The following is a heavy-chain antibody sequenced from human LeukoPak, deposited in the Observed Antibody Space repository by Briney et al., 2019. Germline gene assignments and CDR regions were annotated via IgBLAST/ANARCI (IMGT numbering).Heavy chain of an antibody. V-gene: IGHV3-43D*03. CDR2: ISWDGGST. CDR1: GFTFDDYA. D-gene: IGHD6-19*01. CDR3: AKDIAAVAGTTSNFQH. J-gene: IGHJ1*01. Sequence: GGSLRLSCAASGFTFDDYAMHWVRQAPGKGLEWVSLISWDGGSTYYADSVKGRFTISRDNSKNPLYLQMNSLRAEDTALYYCAKDIAAVAGTTSNFQHWGQGTLVTVSS.